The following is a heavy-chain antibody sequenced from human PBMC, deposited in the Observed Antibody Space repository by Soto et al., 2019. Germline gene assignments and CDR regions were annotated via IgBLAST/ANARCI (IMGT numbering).Heavy chain of an antibody. J-gene: IGHJ2*01. CDR2: IYYSGST. CDR3: ARTVAVAGAYWYFDL. Sequence: ASETLSLTCTVSGGSISSSSYYWGWIRQPPGKGQEWIGSIYYSGSTYYNPSLKSRFTISVDTSKNQFSLKLSSVTAADTAVYYCARTVAVAGAYWYFDLWGRGTLVTVS. D-gene: IGHD6-19*01. CDR1: GGSISSSSYY. V-gene: IGHV4-39*01.